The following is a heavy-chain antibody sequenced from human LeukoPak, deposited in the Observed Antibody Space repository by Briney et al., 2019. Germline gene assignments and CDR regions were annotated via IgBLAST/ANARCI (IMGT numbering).Heavy chain of an antibody. Sequence: GESLKISCKGSGYSFTSYWISWVRQMPGKGLEWMGRIDPSDSYTNYSPSLQGHVTISADKSISTAYLQWSSLKASDTAMYYCARLWALGGDYYYGMDVWGQGTLVTVSS. D-gene: IGHD3-10*01. CDR1: GYSFTSYW. CDR3: ARLWALGGDYYYGMDV. J-gene: IGHJ6*02. CDR2: IDPSDSYT. V-gene: IGHV5-10-1*01.